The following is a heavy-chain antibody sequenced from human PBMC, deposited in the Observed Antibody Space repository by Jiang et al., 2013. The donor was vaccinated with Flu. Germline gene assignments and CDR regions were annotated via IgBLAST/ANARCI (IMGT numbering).Heavy chain of an antibody. V-gene: IGHV1-8*01. J-gene: IGHJ1*01. CDR1: GYTFTSYD. Sequence: GAEVKKPGASVKVSCKASGYTFTSYDINWVRQATGQGLEWMGWMNPNSGNTGYAQKFQGRVTMTRNTSISTAYMELSSLRSEDTAVYCCARVRSGWYWPHFQHWGQGTLVTVSS. CDR3: ARVRSGWYWPHFQH. D-gene: IGHD6-19*01. CDR2: MNPNSGNT.